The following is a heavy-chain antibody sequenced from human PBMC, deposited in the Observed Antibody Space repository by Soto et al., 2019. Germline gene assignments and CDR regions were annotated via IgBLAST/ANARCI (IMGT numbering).Heavy chain of an antibody. D-gene: IGHD2-2*01. Sequence: SGPTLVNPTETLTLTCTVSGFSLSNARMGVSWIRQPPGKALEWLAHIFSNDEKSYSTSLKSRLTISKDTSKSQVVLTMTNMDPVDTATYYCARISCSSTSCYYNYFDYWGQGTLVTVSS. CDR3: ARISCSSTSCYYNYFDY. V-gene: IGHV2-26*01. CDR2: IFSNDEK. CDR1: GFSLSNARMG. J-gene: IGHJ4*02.